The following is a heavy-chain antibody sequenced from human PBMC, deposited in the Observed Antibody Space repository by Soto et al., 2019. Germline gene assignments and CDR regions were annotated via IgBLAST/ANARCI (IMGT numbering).Heavy chain of an antibody. Sequence: QVQLQQWGAGLLKPSETLSLTCAVYGGSFSGYYWSWIRQPPGKGLEWIGEINHSGSTNYNPSLKRRVTISVDTSKNQFSLKLSSVTAADTAVYYCARGGNWNYLYYYGMDVWGQGTTVTVSS. D-gene: IGHD1-7*01. CDR1: GGSFSGYY. J-gene: IGHJ6*02. CDR3: ARGGNWNYLYYYGMDV. CDR2: INHSGST. V-gene: IGHV4-34*01.